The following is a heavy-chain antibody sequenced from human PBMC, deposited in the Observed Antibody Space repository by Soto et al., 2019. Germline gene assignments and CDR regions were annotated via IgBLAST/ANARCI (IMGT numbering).Heavy chain of an antibody. V-gene: IGHV4-30-4*01. D-gene: IGHD3-10*01. CDR3: ARGDPDNYYGSGSYLGFDP. CDR2: IYYSGST. J-gene: IGHJ5*02. Sequence: SETLSLTCTVSGGSISSGDYYWSWIRQPPGKGLEWIGYIYYSGSTYYNPSLKNRITISVDTPKNQLSLKLSSVTAADTAVYYCARGDPDNYYGSGSYLGFDPWGQGTLVTVSS. CDR1: GGSISSGDYY.